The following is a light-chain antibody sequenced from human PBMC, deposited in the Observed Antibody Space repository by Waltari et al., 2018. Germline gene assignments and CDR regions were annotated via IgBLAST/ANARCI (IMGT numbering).Light chain of an antibody. CDR1: SSDVGGYTY. J-gene: IGLJ2*01. Sequence: QSALTQPPSASGSPGQSVTISCTGTSSDVGGYTYVSCYQQHPGKAPKLMIYEVNNRPSGVPDRFSGSKSGNTASLTVSGLQAEDEADYYCSSYAGSNNYVLFGGGTKLTVL. CDR3: SSYAGSNNYVL. V-gene: IGLV2-8*01. CDR2: EVN.